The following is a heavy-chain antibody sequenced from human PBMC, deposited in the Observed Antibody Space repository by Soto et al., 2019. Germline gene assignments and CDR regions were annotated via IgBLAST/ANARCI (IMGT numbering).Heavy chain of an antibody. Sequence: ASVKFSCKASGYTFTSYGISWVRQAPGQGLEWMGWISAYNGNTNYAQKLQGRVTMTTDTSTSTAYMELRSLRSDDTAVYYCARDGLRDSPQWLAPNYYYYGMDVWGQGTTVTVSS. V-gene: IGHV1-18*04. D-gene: IGHD6-19*01. CDR1: GYTFTSYG. CDR3: ARDGLRDSPQWLAPNYYYYGMDV. J-gene: IGHJ6*02. CDR2: ISAYNGNT.